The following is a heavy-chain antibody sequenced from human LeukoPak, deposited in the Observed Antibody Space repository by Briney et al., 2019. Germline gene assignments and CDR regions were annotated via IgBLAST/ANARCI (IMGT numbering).Heavy chain of an antibody. Sequence: GASVKVSCKASGYTFTSYYMHWVRQAPGQGLEWMGIINPSGGSTSYAQKFQGRVTMTRDTSISTAYMELSRLRSDDTAVYYCARAWVKRYYGSGSKTPHNWFDPWGQGTLVTVSS. J-gene: IGHJ5*02. D-gene: IGHD3-10*01. CDR1: GYTFTSYY. CDR2: INPSGGST. V-gene: IGHV1-46*01. CDR3: ARAWVKRYYGSGSKTPHNWFDP.